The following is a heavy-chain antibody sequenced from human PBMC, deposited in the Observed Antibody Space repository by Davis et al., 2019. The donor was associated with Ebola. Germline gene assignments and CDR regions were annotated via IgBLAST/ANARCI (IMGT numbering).Heavy chain of an antibody. Sequence: ASVKVSCKTSGYTFTRHALNWVRQAPGQVLEWMGWINPHNGNTNYAQNVQGRVIMTTDTSTNTAYMGLSSLTSDDTAVYYCAKDQSGAADDCFHYGMDVWGKGTTVIVSS. CDR3: AKDQSGAADDCFHYGMDV. CDR1: GYTFTRHA. D-gene: IGHD2-21*01. J-gene: IGHJ6*04. V-gene: IGHV1-18*01. CDR2: INPHNGNT.